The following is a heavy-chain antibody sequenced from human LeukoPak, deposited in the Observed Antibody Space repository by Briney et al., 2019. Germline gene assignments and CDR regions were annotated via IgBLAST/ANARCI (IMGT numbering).Heavy chain of an antibody. Sequence: GGSLRLSCAASGFTFDDYGMSWVRQAPGKGLEWVSGINWNGGSTGCADSVKGRFTISRDNAKNSLYLQMNSLRAEDTALYHCARRPRYCSSTSCYTFDYWGQGTLVTVSS. J-gene: IGHJ4*02. D-gene: IGHD2-2*02. V-gene: IGHV3-20*01. CDR1: GFTFDDYG. CDR3: ARRPRYCSSTSCYTFDY. CDR2: INWNGGST.